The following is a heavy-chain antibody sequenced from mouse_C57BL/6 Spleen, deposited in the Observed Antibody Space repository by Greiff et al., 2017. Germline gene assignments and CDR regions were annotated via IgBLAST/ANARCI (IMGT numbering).Heavy chain of an antibody. D-gene: IGHD2-3*01. CDR3: AREFDGYYYAMDY. CDR2: IDPSDSYT. CDR1: GYTFTSYW. Sequence: QVQLQQPGAELVRPGTSVKLSCKASGYTFTSYWMHWVKQRPGQGLEWIGVIDPSDSYTNYNQKFKGKATLTVDTSSSTAYMQLSSLTSEDSAVYYCAREFDGYYYAMDYWGQGTSVTVSS. V-gene: IGHV1-59*01. J-gene: IGHJ4*01.